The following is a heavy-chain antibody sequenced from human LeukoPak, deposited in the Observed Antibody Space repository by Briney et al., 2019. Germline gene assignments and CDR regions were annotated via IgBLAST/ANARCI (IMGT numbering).Heavy chain of an antibody. Sequence: GGSLRLSCAASGFTFSSYAMHWVRQAPGKGLEWVAVMSYDGSNKYYADSVKGRFTISRDNSKNTLYLQMNSLRAEDTAVYYCAKDGSIAAGYFDYWGQGTLVTVSS. CDR1: GFTFSSYA. CDR2: MSYDGSNK. J-gene: IGHJ4*02. V-gene: IGHV3-30*01. D-gene: IGHD6-13*01. CDR3: AKDGSIAAGYFDY.